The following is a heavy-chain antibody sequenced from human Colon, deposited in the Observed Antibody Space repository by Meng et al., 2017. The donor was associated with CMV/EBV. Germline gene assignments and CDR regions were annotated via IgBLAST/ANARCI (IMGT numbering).Heavy chain of an antibody. J-gene: IGHJ4*02. Sequence: ASGVTVGSFGMHWVRQAPGKGLEWVAFIPYDGSDKYYVDSVKGRFTLSRDNSKNALYLQMNSLRADDTAIYYCAKDRVTIVARVFDSWGQGTLVTVSS. CDR3: AKDRVTIVARVFDS. D-gene: IGHD2-15*01. CDR1: GVTVGSFG. CDR2: IPYDGSDK. V-gene: IGHV3-30*02.